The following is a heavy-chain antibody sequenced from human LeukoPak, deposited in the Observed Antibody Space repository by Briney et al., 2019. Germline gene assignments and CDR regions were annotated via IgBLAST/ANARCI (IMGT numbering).Heavy chain of an antibody. V-gene: IGHV1-69*13. CDR2: IIPIFGTA. Sequence: SVKVSCKASGYTFTSYYMHWVRQAPGQGLEWMGGIIPIFGTANYAQKFQGRVTITADESTSTAYMELSSLRSEDTAVYYCARYSDIVVPAAISAEYYGMDVWGQGTTVTVSS. J-gene: IGHJ6*02. D-gene: IGHD2-2*02. CDR3: ARYSDIVVPAAISAEYYGMDV. CDR1: GYTFTSYY.